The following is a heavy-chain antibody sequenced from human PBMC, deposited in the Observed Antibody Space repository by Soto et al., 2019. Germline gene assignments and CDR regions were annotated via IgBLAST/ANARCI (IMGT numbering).Heavy chain of an antibody. V-gene: IGHV3-49*03. CDR3: TRAPVVVAGSSFDY. J-gene: IGHJ4*02. CDR1: GFTFGDYA. D-gene: IGHD2-15*01. Sequence: GGSLRLSCTASGFTFGDYAMSWFRQAPGKGLEWVGFIRSKAYGGTTEYAASVKGRFTISRDDSKSIAYLQMNSLKTEDTAVYYCTRAPVVVAGSSFDYWGQGTLVTVSS. CDR2: IRSKAYGGTT.